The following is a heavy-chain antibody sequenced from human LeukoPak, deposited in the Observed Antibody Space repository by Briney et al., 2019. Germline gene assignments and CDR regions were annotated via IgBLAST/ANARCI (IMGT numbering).Heavy chain of an antibody. CDR2: INHSGST. CDR3: ARAYGGNADFDY. V-gene: IGHV4-34*01. J-gene: IGHJ4*02. CDR1: AGSFSGYY. D-gene: IGHD4-23*01. Sequence: PSETLSLTCAVYAGSFSGYYWGWIRQPPGKGLEWIGEINHSGSTNYSPSLKSRVTISVDTSKNQFSLNLSSVTAADTAVYYCARAYGGNADFDYWGQGTLVTVSS.